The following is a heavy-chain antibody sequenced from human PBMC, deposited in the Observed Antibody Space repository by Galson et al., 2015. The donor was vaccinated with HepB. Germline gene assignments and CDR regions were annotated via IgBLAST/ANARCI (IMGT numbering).Heavy chain of an antibody. CDR2: IIPILGIA. V-gene: IGHV1-69*04. D-gene: IGHD2-15*01. J-gene: IGHJ3*02. CDR3: ARGIWDVVVVAATSDAFDI. CDR1: GGTFSSYA. Sequence: SVKVSCKASGGTFSSYAISWVRQAPGQGLEWMGRIIPILGIANYAQKFQGRVTITADKSTSTAYVELSSLRSEDTAVYYCARGIWDVVVVAATSDAFDIWGQGTMVTVSS.